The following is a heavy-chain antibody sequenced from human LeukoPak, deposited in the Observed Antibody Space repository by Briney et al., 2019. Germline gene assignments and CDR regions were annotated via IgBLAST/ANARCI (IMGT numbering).Heavy chain of an antibody. Sequence: GGSLRLSCAASGFTVSSNYMSWVRQAPGKGLEGVSLIYSGGTTYYADSVKGRFTISRDNSKNTLYLQMSSLRAEDTAVYYCARDALLLWFGESAGAFDIWGQGTMVTVSS. CDR2: IYSGGTT. V-gene: IGHV3-66*01. CDR1: GFTVSSNY. D-gene: IGHD3-10*01. CDR3: ARDALLLWFGESAGAFDI. J-gene: IGHJ3*02.